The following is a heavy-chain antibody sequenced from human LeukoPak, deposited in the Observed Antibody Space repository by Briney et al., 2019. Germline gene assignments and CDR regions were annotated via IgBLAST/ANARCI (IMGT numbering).Heavy chain of an antibody. CDR3: AKDRGGMNTAMVTPDY. J-gene: IGHJ4*02. CDR1: GFTFSSYW. V-gene: IGHV3-7*01. Sequence: PGGSLRLSCAASGFTFSSYWMNWARQAPGKGLEWVASINHNGSVNYYVDSVKGRFTISRDNAKNSLYLQMNSLRAEDTAVYYCAKDRGGMNTAMVTPDYWGQGTLVTVSS. CDR2: INHNGSVN. D-gene: IGHD5-18*01.